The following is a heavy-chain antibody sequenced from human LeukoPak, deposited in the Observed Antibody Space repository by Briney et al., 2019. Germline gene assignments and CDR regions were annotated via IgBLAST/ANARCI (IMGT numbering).Heavy chain of an antibody. V-gene: IGHV4-4*02. CDR1: GGSISSSNW. Sequence: SGTLSLTCAVSGGSISSSNWWSWVRQPPGKGLEWIGEIYHSGSTNYNPSLKSRVTISVDKSKNQFSLKLSSVTAAGTAVYYCARARHYDFWSGYNPWGQGTLVTVSS. D-gene: IGHD3-3*01. CDR3: ARARHYDFWSGYNP. CDR2: IYHSGST. J-gene: IGHJ5*02.